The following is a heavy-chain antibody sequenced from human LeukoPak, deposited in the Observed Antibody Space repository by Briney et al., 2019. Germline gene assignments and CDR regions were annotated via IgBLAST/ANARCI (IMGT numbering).Heavy chain of an antibody. CDR1: GGSFSGYH. CDR3: AREGYGSFDY. CDR2: INHSGST. V-gene: IGHV4-34*01. Sequence: SETLSLTCAVYGGSFSGYHWSWIRQPPGKGLEWIGEINHSGSTNYNPSLKSRVTISVDTSKNQFSLKLSSVTAADTAVYYCAREGYGSFDYWGQGTLVTVSS. J-gene: IGHJ4*02. D-gene: IGHD3-10*01.